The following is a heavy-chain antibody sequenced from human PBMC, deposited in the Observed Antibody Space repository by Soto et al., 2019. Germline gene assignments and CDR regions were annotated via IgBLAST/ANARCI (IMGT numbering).Heavy chain of an antibody. V-gene: IGHV4-31*03. CDR1: GGSISSGGYY. J-gene: IGHJ5*02. D-gene: IGHD4-17*01. CDR2: IYYSGST. Sequence: QVQLQESGPGLVKPSQTLSLTCTVSGGSISSGGYYWSWIRQHPGKGLEWIGYIYYSGSTYYNPSLTSRVTISVDTSKNQFSLKLSSVTAADTAVYYCARGLHDYGDPNWFDPWGQGTLVTVSS. CDR3: ARGLHDYGDPNWFDP.